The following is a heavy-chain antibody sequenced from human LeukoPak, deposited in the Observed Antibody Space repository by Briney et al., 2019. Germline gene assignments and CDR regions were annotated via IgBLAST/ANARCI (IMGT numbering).Heavy chain of an antibody. CDR2: IWYDGSNK. Sequence: GGSLRLSCAASGFTFSSYGMHWVRQAPGKGLEWVAVIWYDGSNKYYADSVKGRFTISRDNSKNTLCLQMNSLRAEDTAVYYCARDRSGSYYNGFDYWGQGTLVTVSS. CDR1: GFTFSSYG. V-gene: IGHV3-33*01. CDR3: ARDRSGSYYNGFDY. J-gene: IGHJ4*02. D-gene: IGHD1-26*01.